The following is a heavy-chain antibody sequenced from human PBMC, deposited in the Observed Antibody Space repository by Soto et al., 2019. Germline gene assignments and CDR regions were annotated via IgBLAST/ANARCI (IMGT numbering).Heavy chain of an antibody. CDR1: GYTFSSYD. Sequence: QVQLVQSGAEVKKPGASVKVSCRASGYTFSSYDINWLRQATGQGLEWMGWMNPNSGETGYAQKFQGRVTMTRDTPISKAYMELSSLTSEDSAVYYCARGGRSIWPGYGYWGQGTLVTVSS. D-gene: IGHD2-15*01. CDR2: MNPNSGET. CDR3: ARGGRSIWPGYGY. J-gene: IGHJ4*02. V-gene: IGHV1-8*01.